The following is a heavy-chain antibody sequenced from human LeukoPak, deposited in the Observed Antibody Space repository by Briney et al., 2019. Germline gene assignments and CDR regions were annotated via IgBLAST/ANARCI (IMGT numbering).Heavy chain of an antibody. V-gene: IGHV3-23*01. Sequence: GGSLRLSCAASGFTFSSYTMTWVRQAPGMGLEWVSAIGGSIDNTYYADSVKGRFTISRDNSKNTLYLQMNSLRAEDTAVYYCAKDRTQSRDYLDYWGRGTLVTVSS. CDR2: IGGSIDNT. CDR1: GFTFSSYT. CDR3: AKDRTQSRDYLDY. J-gene: IGHJ4*02.